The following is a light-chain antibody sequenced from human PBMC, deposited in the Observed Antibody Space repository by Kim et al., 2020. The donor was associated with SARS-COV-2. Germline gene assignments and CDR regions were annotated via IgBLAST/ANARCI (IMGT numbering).Light chain of an antibody. CDR3: QQSNNWPPLT. Sequence: SQGERATLSCRSSQTISNGLVWYQQKPGQAPRLLIYDATTRAIGIPARFIGSGSETDFTLTINGLQSEDFAVYYCQQSNNWPPLTFGQGTKVDIK. CDR2: DAT. CDR1: QTISNG. V-gene: IGKV3-15*01. J-gene: IGKJ1*01.